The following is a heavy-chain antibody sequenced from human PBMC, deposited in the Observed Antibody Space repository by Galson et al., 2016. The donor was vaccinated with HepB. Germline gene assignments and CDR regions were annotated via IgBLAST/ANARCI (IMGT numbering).Heavy chain of an antibody. CDR3: ARASGYNWNYLMIFNYFDY. CDR2: ISSSSSYI. J-gene: IGHJ4*02. Sequence: SLRLSCAASGFTFSSYCMNWVRQAPGKGLEWASSISSSSSYIYYADSVKGRFTISRDNAKNSLYLQMNSLRAEDTAVYYCARASGYNWNYLMIFNYFDYWGQGTLVTVSS. D-gene: IGHD1-7*01. CDR1: GFTFSSYC. V-gene: IGHV3-21*01.